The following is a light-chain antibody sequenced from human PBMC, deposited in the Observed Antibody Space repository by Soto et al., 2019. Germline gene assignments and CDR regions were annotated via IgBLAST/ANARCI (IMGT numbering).Light chain of an antibody. V-gene: IGKV1-39*01. J-gene: IGKJ4*01. CDR2: GSS. CDR1: QSISIY. Sequence: DIQMTQSQSSLSASLRDRVTITCRASQSISIYLNWYQQKPGKAPNLLIYGSSSLQSGVPSRFSGSGSGTDFTLTIDSLQLADFATYYCQQSYSSPLTFGGGTKVDTK. CDR3: QQSYSSPLT.